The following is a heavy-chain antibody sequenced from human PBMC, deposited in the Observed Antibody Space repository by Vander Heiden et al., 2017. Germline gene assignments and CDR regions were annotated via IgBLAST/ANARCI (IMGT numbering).Heavy chain of an antibody. CDR2: IGTSGSTI. CDR1: GFTFSTHS. CDR3: ARALERGPYYYYAMDV. J-gene: IGHJ6*02. D-gene: IGHD1-1*01. V-gene: IGHV3-48*02. Sequence: EVQLVGSGGGLVQPGGSLRLSCPASGFTFSTHSMNWVRQVPGKGLEWVSYIGTSGSTIYYADTVKGRFTISRDNAKNSLYLQMNSLRDEDTAVYYCARALERGPYYYYAMDVWGQGTTVTVSS.